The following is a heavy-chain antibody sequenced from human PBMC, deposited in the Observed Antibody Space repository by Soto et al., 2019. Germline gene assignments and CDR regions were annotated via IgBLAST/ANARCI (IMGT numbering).Heavy chain of an antibody. V-gene: IGHV3-9*01. J-gene: IGHJ6*03. CDR2: ISWNSGSI. CDR3: AKASSLLWFGESIPYYMDV. D-gene: IGHD3-10*01. CDR1: GFTFDDYA. Sequence: GGSLRLSCAASGFTFDDYAMHWVRQAPGKGLEWVSGISWNSGSIGYADSVKGRFTISRDNAKNSLYLQMNSLRAEDTALYYCAKASSLLWFGESIPYYMDVWGKGTTVTVSS.